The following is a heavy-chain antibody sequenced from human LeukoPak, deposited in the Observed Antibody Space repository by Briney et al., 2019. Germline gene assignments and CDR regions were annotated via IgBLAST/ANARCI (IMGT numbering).Heavy chain of an antibody. CDR3: ARALEWLLPPDY. J-gene: IGHJ4*02. CDR1: GFTFSSYA. D-gene: IGHD3-3*01. V-gene: IGHV3-64*01. Sequence: GGSLRLSCAAPGFTFSSYAMHWVRQAPGKGLEYVSAISSNGGSTYYANSVKGRFTISRDNSKNTLYLQMGSLRAEDMAVYYCARALEWLLPPDYWGQGTLVTVSS. CDR2: ISSNGGST.